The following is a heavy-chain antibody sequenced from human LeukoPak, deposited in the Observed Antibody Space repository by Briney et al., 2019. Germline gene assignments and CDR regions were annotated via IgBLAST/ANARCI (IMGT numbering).Heavy chain of an antibody. CDR1: GYRFTNYW. D-gene: IGHD3-10*01. J-gene: IGHJ4*02. Sequence: GESLKISCQGSGYRFTNYWIGWVRQMPGKGLEWMGIIYPGDSNTKYSPSFQGQVTISADKSIRTAYLQWSSLKASDTAMYYCTRLGNYYYGSGSSYFWGQGTLVTVSS. CDR2: IYPGDSNT. CDR3: TRLGNYYYGSGSSYF. V-gene: IGHV5-51*01.